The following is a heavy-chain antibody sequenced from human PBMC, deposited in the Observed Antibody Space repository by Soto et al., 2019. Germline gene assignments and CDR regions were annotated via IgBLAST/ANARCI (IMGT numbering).Heavy chain of an antibody. Sequence: GGSLRLSCAASGFTFSSYGMHWVRQAPGKGLEWVAVISYDGSNKYYADSVKGRFTISRDNSKNTLYLQMNSLRAEDTAVYYCAKDQDDRVEYCSSTSCFAYYYYGMDVWGQGTTVTV. CDR2: ISYDGSNK. CDR3: AKDQDDRVEYCSSTSCFAYYYYGMDV. CDR1: GFTFSSYG. J-gene: IGHJ6*02. D-gene: IGHD2-2*01. V-gene: IGHV3-30*18.